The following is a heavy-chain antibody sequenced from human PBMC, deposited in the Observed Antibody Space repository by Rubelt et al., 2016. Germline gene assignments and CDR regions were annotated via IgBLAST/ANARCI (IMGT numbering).Heavy chain of an antibody. CDR3: GRDMNV. Sequence: VQLVESGGGLVQPGRSPRLSCAASGFTFSTYAIHWVRQAPGKGLEWVAVIWNDGSNKYYADSVKGRFTSSRDNAKNSLYLQVSSLRAEDTAVYYCGRDMNVWGQGTTVTVSS. CDR2: IWNDGSNK. V-gene: IGHV3-33*08. J-gene: IGHJ6*02. CDR1: GFTFSTYA.